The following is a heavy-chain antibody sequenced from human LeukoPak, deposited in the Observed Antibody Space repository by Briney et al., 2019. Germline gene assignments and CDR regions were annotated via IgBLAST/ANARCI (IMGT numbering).Heavy chain of an antibody. J-gene: IGHJ4*02. V-gene: IGHV3-7*01. CDR2: IKQDGSEK. D-gene: IGHD5-12*01. CDR3: ARDGYSGYDY. CDR1: GFTFSNYA. Sequence: GGSLRLSCAASGFTFSNYAINWVRQAPGKGLEWVANIKQDGSEKYYVGSVKGRFTISRDNAKNSLYLQMNSLRAEDTAVYYCARDGYSGYDYLGQGTLVTVSS.